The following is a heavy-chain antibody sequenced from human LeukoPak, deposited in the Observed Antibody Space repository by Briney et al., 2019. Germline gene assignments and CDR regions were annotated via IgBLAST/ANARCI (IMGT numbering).Heavy chain of an antibody. V-gene: IGHV4-34*01. CDR1: GGSFSGYY. D-gene: IGHD4-23*01. Sequence: SETLSLTCAVYGGSFSGYYWSWIRQPPGKGLEWIGEINHSGSTNYNPSLKSRVTISVDTSKNQFSLKLSSVTAADTAVYYCARGRSYGGNVGLGYWGQGTLVTVSS. CDR3: ARGRSYGGNVGLGY. J-gene: IGHJ4*02. CDR2: INHSGST.